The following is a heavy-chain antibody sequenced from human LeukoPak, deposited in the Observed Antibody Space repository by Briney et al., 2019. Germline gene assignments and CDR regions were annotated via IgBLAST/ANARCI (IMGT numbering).Heavy chain of an antibody. Sequence: SQTLSLTCTVSGGSISSGGYYWSWIRQPPGTGLEWIGYIYHSGSTYYNPSLKSRVTISVDRSKNQFSLKLSSVAAADTAVYYCARDRVCDFWSGCYMDVWGKGTTVTVSS. J-gene: IGHJ6*03. CDR2: IYHSGST. CDR3: ARDRVCDFWSGCYMDV. CDR1: GGSISSGGYY. D-gene: IGHD3-3*01. V-gene: IGHV4-30-2*01.